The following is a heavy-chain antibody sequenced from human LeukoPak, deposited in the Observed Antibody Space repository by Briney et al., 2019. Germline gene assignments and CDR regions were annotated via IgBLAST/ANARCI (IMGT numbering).Heavy chain of an antibody. CDR2: INPNSGAT. Sequence: GASVKVSCKASGYTFTGYYMHWARQAPGQGLEWMGWINPNSGATDYAQKFQGRVTMTRDTSISTAYMELSSLRSEDTAVYYRARFSCSSTSCYGDGHWGQGTPVTVSS. V-gene: IGHV1-2*02. J-gene: IGHJ4*02. D-gene: IGHD2-2*01. CDR3: ARFSCSSTSCYGDGH. CDR1: GYTFTGYY.